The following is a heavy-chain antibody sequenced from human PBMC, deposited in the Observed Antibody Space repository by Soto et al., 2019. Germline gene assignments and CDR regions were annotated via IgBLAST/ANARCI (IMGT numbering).Heavy chain of an antibody. Sequence: GASVKVSCKASGYTFTSYAMHWVRQAPGQRLEWMGWINAGNGNTKYSQKVQGRVTITRDTSASTAYVELSSLRSEDTAVYSCARDPYHFCSGHKVAKTYHCFDPQRQGTLVTVSS. CDR3: ARDPYHFCSGHKVAKTYHCFDP. D-gene: IGHD3-3*01. J-gene: IGHJ5*02. V-gene: IGHV1-3*01. CDR1: GYTFTSYA. CDR2: INAGNGNT.